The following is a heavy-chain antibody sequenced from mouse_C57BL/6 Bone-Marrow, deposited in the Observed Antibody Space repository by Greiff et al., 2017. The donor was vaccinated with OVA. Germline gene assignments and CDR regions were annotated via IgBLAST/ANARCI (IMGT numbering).Heavy chain of an antibody. CDR1: GYSITSGYY. CDR2: ISYDGSN. Sequence: DVQLQESGPGLVKPSQSLSLTCSVTGYSITSGYYWNWIRQFPGNKLEWMGYISYDGSNNYNPSLKNRISITRDTSKNQFFLKLNSVTTEDTATYYCARDAYYSNYWYFDVWGTGTTVTVSS. J-gene: IGHJ1*03. D-gene: IGHD2-5*01. V-gene: IGHV3-6*01. CDR3: ARDAYYSNYWYFDV.